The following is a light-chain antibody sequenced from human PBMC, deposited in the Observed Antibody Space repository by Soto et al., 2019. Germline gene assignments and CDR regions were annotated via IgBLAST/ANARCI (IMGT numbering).Light chain of an antibody. V-gene: IGLV2-23*01. CDR2: EGS. Sequence: QAVVTQPASVSGSPGQSITISCTGTSSDVGSSNLVSWYQQHPGKAPKLMIYEGSRRPSGVSNRFSGSKSGNTASLTISGLQAEDEADYYCCSYAGSSTYVFGTGTKLTVL. CDR1: SSDVGSSNL. CDR3: CSYAGSSTYV. J-gene: IGLJ1*01.